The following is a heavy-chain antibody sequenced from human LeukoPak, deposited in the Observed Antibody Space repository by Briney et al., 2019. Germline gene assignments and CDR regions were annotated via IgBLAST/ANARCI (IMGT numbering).Heavy chain of an antibody. D-gene: IGHD5-12*01. CDR2: ISGGGGST. Sequence: GGSLRLSCAASGFTFSTYWMTWVRQAPGKGLEWVSVISGGGGSTYYADSVKGRFTISRDNSENTLYLEMNSLRAEDTAVYYCAKDAETGYDFVLFGFDFWGQGTLVTVSS. J-gene: IGHJ4*02. CDR3: AKDAETGYDFVLFGFDF. CDR1: GFTFSTYW. V-gene: IGHV3-23*01.